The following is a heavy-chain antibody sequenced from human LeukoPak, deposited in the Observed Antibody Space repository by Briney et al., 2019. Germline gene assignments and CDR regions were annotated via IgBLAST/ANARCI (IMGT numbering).Heavy chain of an antibody. V-gene: IGHV4-34*01. CDR2: INHSGST. J-gene: IGHJ5*02. D-gene: IGHD3-22*01. CDR3: ARGRMIRRFDP. Sequence: SETLSLTCAVYGGSFSGNYWSWIRQPPGKGLEWIGEINHSGSTNYNPSLKSRVTISVDTSKNQFSLKLSSVTAADTAVYYCARGRMIRRFDPWGQGTLVTVSS. CDR1: GGSFSGNY.